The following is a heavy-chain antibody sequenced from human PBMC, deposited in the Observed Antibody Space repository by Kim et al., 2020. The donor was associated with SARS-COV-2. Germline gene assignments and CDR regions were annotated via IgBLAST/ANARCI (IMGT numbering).Heavy chain of an antibody. V-gene: IGHV3-23*01. CDR1: GFTFSSYG. CDR3: AKVQVDIVVVVAALDY. J-gene: IGHJ4*02. CDR2: ISSSGDNT. Sequence: GGSLRLSCAASGFTFSSYGMSWARQAPGKGLEWVSAISSSGDNTYYADSVKGRFTISRDISMNTLYLQMNSLRAEDTAVYYCAKVQVDIVVVVAALDYWGQGTLLTVSS. D-gene: IGHD2-15*01.